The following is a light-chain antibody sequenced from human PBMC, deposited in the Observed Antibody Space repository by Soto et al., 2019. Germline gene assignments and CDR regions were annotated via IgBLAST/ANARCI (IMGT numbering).Light chain of an antibody. CDR2: GAS. Sequence: DIQMTQSPSSLSASVGDRVTITCRTSQSISTSLNWYQQKAGKAPKLLIYGASTLQSGVPLRFSGSGSGTDFTLTIRSLQREDFATYYCQESYSFLWGTCGQGTKVEIK. CDR3: QESYSFLWGT. V-gene: IGKV1-39*01. J-gene: IGKJ1*01. CDR1: QSISTS.